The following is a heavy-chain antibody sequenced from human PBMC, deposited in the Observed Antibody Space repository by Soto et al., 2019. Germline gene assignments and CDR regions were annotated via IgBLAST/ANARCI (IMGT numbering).Heavy chain of an antibody. CDR3: AREGEDIVVVTAAQVYFDY. J-gene: IGHJ4*02. CDR2: INPSGGST. D-gene: IGHD2-2*01. Sequence: VKVSCKASGYTFTSYYMHWVRQAPGQGLEWMGIINPSGGSTSYAQKFQGRVTMTRDTSTSTVYMELSSLRSEDTAVYYCAREGEDIVVVTAAQVYFDYWGQGTLVTVSS. V-gene: IGHV1-46*01. CDR1: GYTFTSYY.